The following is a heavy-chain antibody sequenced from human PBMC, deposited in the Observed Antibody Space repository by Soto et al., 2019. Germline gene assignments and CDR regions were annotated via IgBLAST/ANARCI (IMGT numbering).Heavy chain of an antibody. V-gene: IGHV3-15*07. CDR3: TSCPVGTEYYYYGMDV. CDR2: IKSKADGGTT. Sequence: PGGPLRPSAPALGSTFTEVGTNWVRQATGKGREWVGRIKSKADGGTTDYAAPVRGRFTISRDDSRNMLYLQINSLKTEDTAVYYCTSCPVGTEYYYYGMDVWGQGTTVTVSS. CDR1: GSTFTEVG. D-gene: IGHD6-13*01. J-gene: IGHJ6*02.